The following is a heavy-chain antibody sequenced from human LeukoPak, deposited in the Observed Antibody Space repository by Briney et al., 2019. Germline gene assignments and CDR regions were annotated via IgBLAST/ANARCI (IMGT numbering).Heavy chain of an antibody. J-gene: IGHJ4*02. CDR2: ISTSSSYI. V-gene: IGHV3-21*01. CDR3: ARDSTLSNY. D-gene: IGHD3-16*01. Sequence: GGSLRLSCAASGFKFSTYTMTWVRQAPGKGPEWVSSISTSSSYIYYADSVKGRFTISRDNAKNSLYLQMNGLRAEDTAVYYCARDSTLSNYWGQGTLVTVSS. CDR1: GFKFSTYT.